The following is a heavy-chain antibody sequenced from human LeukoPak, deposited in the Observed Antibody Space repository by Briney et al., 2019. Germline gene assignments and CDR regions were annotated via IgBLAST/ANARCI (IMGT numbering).Heavy chain of an antibody. V-gene: IGHV1-2*06. J-gene: IGHJ6*02. CDR2: INPNSGGT. D-gene: IGHD4-17*01. Sequence: ASVKVSCKASGYTFTSYGISWVRQAPGQGLEWMGRINPNSGGTNYAQKFQGRVTMTRDTSISTAYMELSRLRSDDTAVYYCAREGYGDYYYYGMDVWGQGTTVTVSS. CDR1: GYTFTSYG. CDR3: AREGYGDYYYYGMDV.